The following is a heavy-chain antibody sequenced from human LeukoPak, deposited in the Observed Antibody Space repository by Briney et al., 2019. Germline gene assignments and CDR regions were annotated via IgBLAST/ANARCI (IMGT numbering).Heavy chain of an antibody. V-gene: IGHV1-18*01. Sequence: ASVKVSCKASGYTFTNYDISWVRQAPGQGLEGMGWTSSYSGNANYAQKLQGRVTMTIDTSTSTAYMEPRSLTSDDTAVYYCVRTEDYCSGGRCFVSHFDYWGQGALVTVSS. D-gene: IGHD2-15*01. CDR1: GYTFTNYD. J-gene: IGHJ4*02. CDR2: TSSYSGNA. CDR3: VRTEDYCSGGRCFVSHFDY.